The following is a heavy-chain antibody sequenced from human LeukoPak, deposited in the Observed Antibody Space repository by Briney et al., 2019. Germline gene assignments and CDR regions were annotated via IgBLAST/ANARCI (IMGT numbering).Heavy chain of an antibody. D-gene: IGHD7-27*01. CDR1: RFTFSSYA. Sequence: PGGSLRLSCAASRFTFSSYAMSWVRQAPGKGLEWVSAISGSGGSTYYADSVKGRFTISRDNSKNTLYLQMNSLKTEDTAVYYCSTDILETNWGGYWGQGTLVTVSS. CDR2: ISGSGGST. J-gene: IGHJ4*02. V-gene: IGHV3-23*01. CDR3: STDILETNWGGY.